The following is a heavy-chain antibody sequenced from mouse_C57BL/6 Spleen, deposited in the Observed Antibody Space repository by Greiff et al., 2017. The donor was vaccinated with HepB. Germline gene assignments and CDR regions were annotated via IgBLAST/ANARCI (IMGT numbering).Heavy chain of an antibody. J-gene: IGHJ1*03. Sequence: DVQLQESGPGLVKPSQSLSLTCSVTGYSITSGYYWNWIRQFPGNKLEWMGYISYDGSNNYNPSLKNRISITRDTSKNQFFLKLNSVTTEDTATYYCARVEGVYWYFDVWGTGTTVTVSS. CDR2: ISYDGSN. V-gene: IGHV3-6*01. CDR1: GYSITSGYY. CDR3: ARVEGVYWYFDV.